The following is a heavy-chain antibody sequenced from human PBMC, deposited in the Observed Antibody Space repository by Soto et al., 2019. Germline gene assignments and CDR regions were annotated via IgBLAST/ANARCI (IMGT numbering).Heavy chain of an antibody. J-gene: IGHJ4*02. Sequence: SETLSLTCTVSGGSLSSYYWSWIRQPPGKGLEWIGYIYYSGSTNYNPSLKSRVTISVDTSKNQFSLKLSSVTAADTAVYYCARGSYSSSFPDYWGQGTLVTVSS. CDR3: ARGSYSSSFPDY. D-gene: IGHD6-13*01. V-gene: IGHV4-59*01. CDR2: IYYSGST. CDR1: GGSLSSYY.